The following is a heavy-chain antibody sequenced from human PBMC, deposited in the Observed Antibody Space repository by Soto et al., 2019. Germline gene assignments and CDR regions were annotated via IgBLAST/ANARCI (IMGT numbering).Heavy chain of an antibody. Sequence: SETLSLTCAVYGVSFSGYYWSWIRQPTGKGLEWIGEISHSGSTTYNPSLKSRVTISVDTSKNQFSLKVSSVTAADTAVYYCARGNQLASWGRGTLVTVSS. CDR3: ARGNQLAS. CDR1: GVSFSGYY. CDR2: ISHSGST. D-gene: IGHD1-1*01. J-gene: IGHJ5*02. V-gene: IGHV4-34*01.